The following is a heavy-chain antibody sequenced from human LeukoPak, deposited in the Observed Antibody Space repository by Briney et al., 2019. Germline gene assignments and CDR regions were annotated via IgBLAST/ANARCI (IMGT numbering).Heavy chain of an antibody. V-gene: IGHV4-59*08. CDR1: GGSISSYY. J-gene: IGHJ3*02. D-gene: IGHD3-16*01. CDR2: IYYSGST. Sequence: SETLSLTCTVAGGSISSYYWSWIRQPPGKGLEWIGYIYYSGSTNYNPSLKSRVTISIDTSKNQFSLKLSSVTAADTAVYYCALRRPFGAFYIWGQGTMVTVSS. CDR3: ALRRPFGAFYI.